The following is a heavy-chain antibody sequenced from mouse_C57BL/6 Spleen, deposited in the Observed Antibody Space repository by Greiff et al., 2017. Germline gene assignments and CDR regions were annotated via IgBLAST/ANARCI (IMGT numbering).Heavy chain of an antibody. D-gene: IGHD2-1*01. J-gene: IGHJ2*01. CDR3: ARWGNYYFDY. V-gene: IGHV1-69*01. CDR1: GYTFTSYW. CDR2: IDPSDSYT. Sequence: QVQLQQPGAELVMPGASVKLSCKASGYTFTSYWMHWVKQRPGQGLEWIGEIDPSDSYTNYNQKFKGKSTLTVDKSSSTAYMQLSSLTSEDSAVYYWARWGNYYFDYWGQGTTLTVSS.